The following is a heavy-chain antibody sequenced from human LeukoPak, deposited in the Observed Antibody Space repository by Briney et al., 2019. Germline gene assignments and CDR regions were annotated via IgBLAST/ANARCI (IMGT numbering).Heavy chain of an antibody. V-gene: IGHV4-59*01. CDR3: ARDRGSAGGFDY. D-gene: IGHD2-15*01. Sequence: SETLSLTCTVSGGSISGYYWSWIRQPPGKGLEWIGYIYYSGTTNYNPSLKSRVTISVDTSKNQFSLKLSSVTAADTAVYYCARDRGSAGGFDYWGQGTLVTVSS. J-gene: IGHJ4*02. CDR2: IYYSGTT. CDR1: GGSISGYY.